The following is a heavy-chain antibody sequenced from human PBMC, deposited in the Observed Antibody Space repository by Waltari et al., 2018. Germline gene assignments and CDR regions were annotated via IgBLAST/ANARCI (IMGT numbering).Heavy chain of an antibody. D-gene: IGHD6-13*01. CDR3: TTADSRGGAY. V-gene: IGHV3-15*01. CDR1: GFTFSNAW. CDR2: IKSKTDGETT. Sequence: EVQLVESGGGLVKPGGSLRLSCAASGFTFSNAWMSWVRQAPGKGLEWVGRIKSKTDGETTDYAAPVKGRFTISRDDSKNTLYLQMNSLKTEDTAVYYCTTADSRGGAYWGQGTLVTVSS. J-gene: IGHJ4*02.